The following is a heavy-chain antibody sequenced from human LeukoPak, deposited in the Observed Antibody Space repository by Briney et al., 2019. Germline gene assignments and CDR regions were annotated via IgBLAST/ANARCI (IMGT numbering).Heavy chain of an antibody. Sequence: ASVKVSCKASGYTFTSYGISWVRQAPGQGLEWMGWISAYNGKTNYAQKLQGRVTMTTDTSTSTAYMGLRSLRSDDTAVYYCARGLLTFGGVIGGPQALEYFQHWGQGTLVTVSS. CDR2: ISAYNGKT. V-gene: IGHV1-18*01. CDR1: GYTFTSYG. CDR3: ARGLLTFGGVIGGPQALEYFQH. D-gene: IGHD3-16*02. J-gene: IGHJ1*01.